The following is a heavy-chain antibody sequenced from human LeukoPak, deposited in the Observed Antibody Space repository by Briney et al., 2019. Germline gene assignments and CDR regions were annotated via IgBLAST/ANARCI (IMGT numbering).Heavy chain of an antibody. CDR1: GGSISSGSYY. CDR3: ARDRRSYYGSGSYLDY. V-gene: IGHV4-61*02. J-gene: IGHJ4*02. CDR2: IYTSGST. D-gene: IGHD3-10*01. Sequence: SQTLSLTCTVSGGSISSGSYYWSWIRQPAGKGLEWIGRIYTSGSTNYNPSLKSRVTISVDTSKNQFSLKLSSVTAADTAVYYCARDRRSYYGSGSYLDYWGQGTLVTVSS.